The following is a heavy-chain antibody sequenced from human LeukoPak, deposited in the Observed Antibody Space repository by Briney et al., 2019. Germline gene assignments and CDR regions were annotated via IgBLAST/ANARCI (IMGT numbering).Heavy chain of an antibody. CDR3: ARDLVTGWYDAFDI. Sequence: SETLSLTCALSGGSISTYYWSWIRQPAGKRLEWIGRIYTSGSTNYNPSLRSRVTISLDTSKNQFSLKLSSVTAADTAVYYCARDLVTGWYDAFDIWGQGTMVTVSS. CDR1: GGSISTYY. V-gene: IGHV4-4*07. J-gene: IGHJ3*02. CDR2: IYTSGST. D-gene: IGHD4-23*01.